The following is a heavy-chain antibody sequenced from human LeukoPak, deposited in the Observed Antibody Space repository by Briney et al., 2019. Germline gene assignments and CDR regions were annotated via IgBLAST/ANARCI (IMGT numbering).Heavy chain of an antibody. Sequence: GGSLRLSCAGSGFSFNSYTLSWVRQPPGKGLEWVAVITRTSTYTSYADSVKGRVTITRDNAERSVSLQMNSLRVEDTAVYYCVRADPAAAGRPDYWGQGTLVAVSS. CDR2: ITRTSTYT. J-gene: IGHJ4*02. CDR3: VRADPAAAGRPDY. D-gene: IGHD6-13*01. CDR1: GFSFNSYT. V-gene: IGHV3-21*01.